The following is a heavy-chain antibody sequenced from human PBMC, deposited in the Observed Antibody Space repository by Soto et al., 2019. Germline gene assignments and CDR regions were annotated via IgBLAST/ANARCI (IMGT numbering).Heavy chain of an antibody. CDR2: INSDGSSI. Sequence: EVQLVESGGDLVQPGGSLRLSCAASGFTFINYWMHWVRQAPGKGLVWVSRINSDGSSIIYADSVKGRFTSSRDNAKNTLYLQVNSLRAEDTAVYYCARAPYNLYGMDVWGQGTTVTVSS. J-gene: IGHJ6*02. CDR3: ARAPYNLYGMDV. V-gene: IGHV3-74*01. CDR1: GFTFINYW. D-gene: IGHD1-1*01.